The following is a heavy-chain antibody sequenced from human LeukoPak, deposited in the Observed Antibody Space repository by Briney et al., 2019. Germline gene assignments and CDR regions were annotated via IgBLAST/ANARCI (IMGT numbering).Heavy chain of an antibody. Sequence: PSETLSLTCTVSGGSISSYYWSWIRQPPGKGLEWIGYIYYSGSTNYNPSLKSRVTISVDTSKNQFSLKLSSVTAADTAVYYCARNELGYYAYWGQGTLVTVSS. D-gene: IGHD7-27*01. J-gene: IGHJ4*02. CDR2: IYYSGST. V-gene: IGHV4-59*01. CDR1: GGSISSYY. CDR3: ARNELGYYAY.